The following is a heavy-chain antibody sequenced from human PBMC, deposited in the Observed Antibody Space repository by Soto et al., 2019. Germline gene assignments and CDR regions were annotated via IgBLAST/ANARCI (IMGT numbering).Heavy chain of an antibody. J-gene: IGHJ2*01. CDR2: ISAYNGNT. CDR1: GYTFTSYG. Sequence: ASVKVSCKASGYTFTSYGISWVRQAPGQGLEWMGWISAYNGNTNYAQKLQGRVTMTTDTSTSTAYVELRSLRSDDTAVYYCARADILTGYYAGPSQNWYFDLWGRGTLVTAPQ. D-gene: IGHD3-9*01. V-gene: IGHV1-18*01. CDR3: ARADILTGYYAGPSQNWYFDL.